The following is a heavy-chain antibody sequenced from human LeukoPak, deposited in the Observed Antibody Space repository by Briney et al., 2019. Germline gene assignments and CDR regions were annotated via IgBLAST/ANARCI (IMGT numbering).Heavy chain of an antibody. J-gene: IGHJ4*02. Sequence: GSLRLSCAASGFTFSDYYMSWIRQPPGKGLEWIGYIYYSGSTNYNPSLKSRVTISVDTSKNQFSLKLSSVTAADTAVYYCARRGSGYGTFDYWGQGTLVTVSS. CDR2: IYYSGST. CDR1: GFTFSDYY. CDR3: ARRGSGYGTFDY. V-gene: IGHV4-59*01. D-gene: IGHD3-22*01.